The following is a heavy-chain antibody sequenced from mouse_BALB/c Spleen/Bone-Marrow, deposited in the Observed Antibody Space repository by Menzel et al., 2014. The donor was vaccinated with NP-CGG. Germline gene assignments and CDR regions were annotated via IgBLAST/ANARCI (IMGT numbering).Heavy chain of an antibody. V-gene: IGHV2-9*02. D-gene: IGHD1-1*02. Sequence: QVQLQQSGPGLVAPSQSLSITCTVSGFSLTSYGVHWVRQPPGKGLEWLGVIWAGGSTNYNSALMSRLSISKDNSKSXVFLKINSLHTDNTAMYSCARYYLSTMDYWGQGTSVTVSS. CDR2: IWAGGST. CDR3: ARYYLSTMDY. J-gene: IGHJ4*01. CDR1: GFSLTSYG.